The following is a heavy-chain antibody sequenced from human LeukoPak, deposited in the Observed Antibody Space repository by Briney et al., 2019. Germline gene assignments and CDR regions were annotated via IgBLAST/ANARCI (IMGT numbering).Heavy chain of an antibody. CDR2: VYYSGST. Sequence: PSQTLSLTCAVSGGSISSGSYYWGWIRQHPGKGLEWIGSVYYSGSTYYNPSLKSRLTISKDTSKYQFSLKLSSVTAADTAVYFCATSRNVDQFDIWGQGTMVTVSS. D-gene: IGHD3/OR15-3a*01. CDR1: GGSISSGSYY. CDR3: ATSRNVDQFDI. J-gene: IGHJ3*02. V-gene: IGHV4-31*11.